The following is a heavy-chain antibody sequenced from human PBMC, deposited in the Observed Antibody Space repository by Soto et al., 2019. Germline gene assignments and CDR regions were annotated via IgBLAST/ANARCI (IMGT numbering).Heavy chain of an antibody. Sequence: PSETLSLTCTVSGGSISSYYWSWIRQPPGKGLEWIGYIYYSGSTNYNPSLKSRVTISVDTSKNQFSLKRSSVTAADTAVYDCAREEGRSGYYFDYWGQGTLVTVSS. J-gene: IGHJ4*02. V-gene: IGHV4-59*01. CDR1: GGSISSYY. D-gene: IGHD3-22*01. CDR2: IYYSGST. CDR3: AREEGRSGYYFDY.